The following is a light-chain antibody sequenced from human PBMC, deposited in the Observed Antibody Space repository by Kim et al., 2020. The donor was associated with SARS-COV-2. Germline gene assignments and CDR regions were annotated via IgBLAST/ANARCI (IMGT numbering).Light chain of an antibody. CDR3: QKYNGAPWT. CDR2: AAS. Sequence: ASGGDRVNITCRGSQGISHDLAWYQQKPGKVPKLLIFAASALHSGVPSRFSGSGSGTDFTLNISSLQPEDVATYYWQKYNGAPWTFGQGTKVEIK. J-gene: IGKJ1*01. CDR1: QGISHD. V-gene: IGKV1-27*01.